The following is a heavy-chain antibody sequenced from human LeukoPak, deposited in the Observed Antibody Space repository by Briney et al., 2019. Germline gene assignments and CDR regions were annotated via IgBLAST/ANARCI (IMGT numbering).Heavy chain of an antibody. CDR3: AKVTIYGDYLENWFDP. CDR2: INPNSGGT. D-gene: IGHD4-17*01. Sequence: ASVKVSCKASGCTFTSYYMHWVRQAPGQGLEWMGWINPNSGGTNYAQKFQGRVNMTRDTSISTAYMELSRLGSDDTAVYYCAKVTIYGDYLENWFDPWGQGTLVTVSS. CDR1: GCTFTSYY. V-gene: IGHV1-2*02. J-gene: IGHJ5*02.